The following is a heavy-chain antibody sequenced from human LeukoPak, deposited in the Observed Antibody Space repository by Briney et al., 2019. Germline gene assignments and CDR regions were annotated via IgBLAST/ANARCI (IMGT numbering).Heavy chain of an antibody. CDR2: ISSSSSTI. Sequence: GGSLRLSCAASGFTFSSYGMNWVRQAPGKGLEWVSYISSSSSTIYYADSVKGRFTISRDNAKNSLYLQMNSLRAEDTAVYYCARDRAVRRYYDSSGSPNDYWGQGTLVTVSS. D-gene: IGHD3-22*01. V-gene: IGHV3-48*01. J-gene: IGHJ4*02. CDR1: GFTFSSYG. CDR3: ARDRAVRRYYDSSGSPNDY.